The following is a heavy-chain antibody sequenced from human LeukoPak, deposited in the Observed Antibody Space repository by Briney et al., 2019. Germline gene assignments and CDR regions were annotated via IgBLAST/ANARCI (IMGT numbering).Heavy chain of an antibody. CDR2: ISFSGRST. CDR3: ARGEQQWLVPFDY. Sequence: GGSLRLSCAASGFTVSSNYMSWVRQAPGKGLEWVSSISFSGRSTYYVDSVKGRFTISRDNSKNTLYLQMNSLGAEDKAVYYCARGEQQWLVPFDYWGQGTLVTVSS. D-gene: IGHD6-19*01. J-gene: IGHJ4*02. V-gene: IGHV3-23*01. CDR1: GFTVSSNY.